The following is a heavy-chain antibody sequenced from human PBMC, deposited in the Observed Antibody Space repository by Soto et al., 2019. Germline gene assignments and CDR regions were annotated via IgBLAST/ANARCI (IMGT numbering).Heavy chain of an antibody. CDR2: IYTSGST. D-gene: IGHD2-2*01. J-gene: IGHJ5*02. CDR3: ARAYQLLPSFAFWFDP. V-gene: IGHV4-4*07. Sequence: SETLSLTCTVSGGSISSYYWSWIRQPAGKGLEWIGRIYTSGSTNYNPSLKSRVTMSVDTSKNQFSLKLSSVTAADTAVYYCARAYQLLPSFAFWFDPWGQGTLVTVSS. CDR1: GGSISSYY.